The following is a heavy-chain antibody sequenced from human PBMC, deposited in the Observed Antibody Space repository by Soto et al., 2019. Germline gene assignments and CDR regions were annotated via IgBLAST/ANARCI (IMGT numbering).Heavy chain of an antibody. CDR1: GFTFSSYG. Sequence: PGESLKISCAASGFTFSSYGMHWVRQAPGKGLEWVAVIWYDGSNKYYADSVKGRFTISRDNSKNTLYLQMNSLRAEDTAVYYCARSGDTAMATDYGMDVWGQGTTVTVSS. V-gene: IGHV3-33*01. J-gene: IGHJ6*02. D-gene: IGHD5-18*01. CDR2: IWYDGSNK. CDR3: ARSGDTAMATDYGMDV.